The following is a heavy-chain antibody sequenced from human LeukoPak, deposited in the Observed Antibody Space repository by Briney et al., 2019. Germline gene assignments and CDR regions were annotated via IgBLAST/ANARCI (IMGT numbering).Heavy chain of an antibody. CDR2: MNPNRGNT. Sequence: ASVKVSGKASGYIFTTYDINWVRQAPGQGLEWMGWMNPNRGNTGYAQKFQGRVTMTRNTSISTAYIELSSLRSEDTAVYYCARGYYDTNGYYYRLDFWGQGTLVTVSS. J-gene: IGHJ4*02. D-gene: IGHD3-22*01. V-gene: IGHV1-8*01. CDR1: GYIFTTYD. CDR3: ARGYYDTNGYYYRLDF.